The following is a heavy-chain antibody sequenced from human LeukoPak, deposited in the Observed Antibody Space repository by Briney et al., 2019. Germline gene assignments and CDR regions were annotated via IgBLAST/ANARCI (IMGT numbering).Heavy chain of an antibody. CDR2: ISYDESNK. Sequence: GGSLRLSCAASGFTFSRYGMHWVRQAPGKGLEWVAIISYDESNKYYADSVKGRFTISRDNSKNTLYLQMNSLRAEDTAVYYCAKDLRVYGDYYFDYWGQGALVTVS. CDR3: AKDLRVYGDYYFDY. D-gene: IGHD4-17*01. CDR1: GFTFSRYG. V-gene: IGHV3-30*18. J-gene: IGHJ4*02.